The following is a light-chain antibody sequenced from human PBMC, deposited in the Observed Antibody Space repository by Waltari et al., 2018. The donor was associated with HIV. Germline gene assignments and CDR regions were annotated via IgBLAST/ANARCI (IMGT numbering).Light chain of an antibody. J-gene: IGLJ1*01. V-gene: IGLV1-40*01. CDR3: QSYDSSLSGSSV. CDR2: GNS. CDR1: SSNIGAGYD. Sequence: QSVLTQPPSVSGAPGQRVTISCTGRSSNIGAGYDVHWYQQLPGTAPKRLIYGNSNRPSGVPDRFSGSKSGTSASLAITGLQAEDEADYYCQSYDSSLSGSSVFGTGTKVTVL.